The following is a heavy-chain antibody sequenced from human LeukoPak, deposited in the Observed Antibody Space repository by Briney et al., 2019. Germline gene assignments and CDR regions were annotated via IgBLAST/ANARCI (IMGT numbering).Heavy chain of an antibody. CDR3: ARRFWSGYYFFDP. V-gene: IGHV4-30-2*01. CDR2: IYHSGST. Sequence: PSETLSLTCAVSGGSISSGGYSWSWIRQPPGKGLEWIGYIYHSGSTNYNPSLKSRVTMSVDTSKNQFSLKLSSATAADTAVYYCARRFWSGYYFFDPWGQGTLVTVSS. CDR1: GGSISSGGYS. J-gene: IGHJ5*02. D-gene: IGHD3-3*01.